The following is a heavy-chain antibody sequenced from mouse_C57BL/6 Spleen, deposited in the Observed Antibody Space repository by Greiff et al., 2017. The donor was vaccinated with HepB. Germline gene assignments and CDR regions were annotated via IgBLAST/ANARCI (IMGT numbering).Heavy chain of an antibody. CDR3: TNYYGSSYGVDY. CDR1: GYTFTSYW. D-gene: IGHD1-1*01. CDR2: IYPGNSDT. J-gene: IGHJ2*01. Sequence: VHVKQSGTVLARPGASVKMSCKTSGYTFTSYWMHWVKQRPGQGLEWIGAIYPGNSDTSYNQKFKGKAKLTAVTSASTAYMELSSLTNEDSAVYYCTNYYGSSYGVDYWGQGTTLTVSS. V-gene: IGHV1-5*01.